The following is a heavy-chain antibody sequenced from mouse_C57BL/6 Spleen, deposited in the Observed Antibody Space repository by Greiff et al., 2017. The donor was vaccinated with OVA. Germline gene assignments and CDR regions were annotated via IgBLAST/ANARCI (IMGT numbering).Heavy chain of an antibody. CDR2: ISYDGSN. D-gene: IGHD2-1*01. V-gene: IGHV3-6*01. CDR3: ARGGNYPAWLAY. Sequence: EVKLMESGPGLVKPSQSLSLTCSVTGYSITSGYYWNWIRQFPGNKLEWMGYISYDGSNNYNPSLKNRISITHDTSKNQFFLKLNSVTTEDTATYYCARGGNYPAWLAYWGQGTLVTVSA. J-gene: IGHJ3*01. CDR1: GYSITSGYY.